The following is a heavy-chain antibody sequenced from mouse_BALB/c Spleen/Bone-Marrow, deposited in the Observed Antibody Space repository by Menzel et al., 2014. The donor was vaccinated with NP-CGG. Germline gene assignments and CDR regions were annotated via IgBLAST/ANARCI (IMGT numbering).Heavy chain of an antibody. CDR2: IWGDGST. J-gene: IGHJ4*01. V-gene: IGHV2-6-7*01. D-gene: IGHD2-14*01. CDR3: ARKGYDENYYAMDY. Sequence: QVQLKQSGPGLVAPSQSLSITCTVSGFSLTGYGVNWVRQPPGKGLEWLGMIWGDGSTDYNSALKSRLSISKDNSKSQVFLKMNSLQTDDTARYYCARKGYDENYYAMDYWGQGTSVTASS. CDR1: GFSLTGYG.